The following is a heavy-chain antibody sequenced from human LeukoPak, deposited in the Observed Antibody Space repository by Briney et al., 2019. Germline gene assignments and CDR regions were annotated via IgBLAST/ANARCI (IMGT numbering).Heavy chain of an antibody. Sequence: ASVKVSCKASGYTFTGYYMHWVRQAPGQGLEWMGWISPNSGGTNYAQKFQGRVTMTRDTSISTAYMELSRLRSDDTAVYYCARMAIQLWLQYYYYGMDVWGQGTTVTVSS. D-gene: IGHD5-18*01. J-gene: IGHJ6*02. CDR1: GYTFTGYY. V-gene: IGHV1-2*02. CDR3: ARMAIQLWLQYYYYGMDV. CDR2: ISPNSGGT.